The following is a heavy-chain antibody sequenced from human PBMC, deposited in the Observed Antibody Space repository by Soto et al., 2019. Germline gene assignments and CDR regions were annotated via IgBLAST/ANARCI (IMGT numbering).Heavy chain of an antibody. CDR3: AKDRSSTMYAMDV. Sequence: EVQLVESGGGLVQPGGSLRVSCAASGFSFSSYSMNWVRQAPGKGLEWVSYISSSSRTIYYADSAKGRFTISRDNAKNSLYLQMNSLRDEDTGVYYCAKDRSSTMYAMDVWGQGTTVTVSS. V-gene: IGHV3-48*02. CDR1: GFSFSSYS. CDR2: ISSSSRTI. D-gene: IGHD2-2*01. J-gene: IGHJ6*02.